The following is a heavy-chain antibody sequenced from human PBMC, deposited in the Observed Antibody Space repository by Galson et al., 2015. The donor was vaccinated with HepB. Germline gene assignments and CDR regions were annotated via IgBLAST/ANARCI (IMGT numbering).Heavy chain of an antibody. CDR3: ARDNPRWSFDY. J-gene: IGHJ4*02. D-gene: IGHD4-23*01. CDR2: INAGNGNT. CDR1: GYTFTSYA. Sequence: SVKVSCKASGYTFTSYAMHWVRQAPGQRLELMGWINAGNGNTKYSQKFQDRVTITRDTSASTVYMELSSLRSQDTAMYYCARDNPRWSFDYWGQGTLVTVSS. V-gene: IGHV1-3*01.